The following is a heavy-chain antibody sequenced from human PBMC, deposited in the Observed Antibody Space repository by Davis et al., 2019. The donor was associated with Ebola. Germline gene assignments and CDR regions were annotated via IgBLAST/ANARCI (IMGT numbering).Heavy chain of an antibody. Sequence: AASVKVSCKASGYTFTGYYMHWVRQAPGQGLEWMGWINPNSGGTNYAQKFQGWVTMTRDTSISTAYMELSRLRSDDTAVYYCARGRYCSSTSCPFDYWGQGTLVTVSS. V-gene: IGHV1-2*04. J-gene: IGHJ4*02. D-gene: IGHD2-2*01. CDR2: INPNSGGT. CDR1: GYTFTGYY. CDR3: ARGRYCSSTSCPFDY.